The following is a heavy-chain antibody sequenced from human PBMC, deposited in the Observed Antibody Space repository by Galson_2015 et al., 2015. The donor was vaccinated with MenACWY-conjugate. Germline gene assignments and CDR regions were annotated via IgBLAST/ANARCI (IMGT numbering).Heavy chain of an antibody. CDR3: ATTRAPYGGYAGEYYFDH. CDR2: IYSGGGT. Sequence: SLRLSCAASGFILSSTSYMSWVRQAPGKGPKWMSIIYSGGGTYYAESVEGRITISRDKADNMGDLQMGNVRAEDTALYYCATTRAPYGGYAGEYYFDHWGQGALVTVSS. CDR1: GFILSSTS. D-gene: IGHD5-12*01. V-gene: IGHV3-66*01. J-gene: IGHJ4*02.